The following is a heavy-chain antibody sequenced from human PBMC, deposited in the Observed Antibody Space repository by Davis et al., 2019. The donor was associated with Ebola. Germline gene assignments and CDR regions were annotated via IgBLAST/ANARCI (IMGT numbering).Heavy chain of an antibody. Sequence: PSETLSLTCPVSGGSIAAPNHHWGWIRQPPGKGLEWIGSISYSGSTYYKPSLKSRLTISGDTSKNQVSLQLSSVTAADTAVYYCARKVYIIASYYYGIDVWGHGTTVTVS. CDR1: GGSIAAPNHH. J-gene: IGHJ6*02. CDR3: ARKVYIIASYYYGIDV. CDR2: ISYSGST. V-gene: IGHV4-39*01. D-gene: IGHD2-8*01.